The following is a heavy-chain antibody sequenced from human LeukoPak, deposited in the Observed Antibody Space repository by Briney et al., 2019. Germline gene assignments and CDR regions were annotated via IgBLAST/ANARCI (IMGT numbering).Heavy chain of an antibody. D-gene: IGHD3-3*01. J-gene: IGHJ5*02. CDR2: VFYGGTT. CDR3: GKTRGTIFGPFDP. Sequence: SETLSLTCNVSGDSVSSSLNYWGWIRQPPGKGLEWVGSVFYGGTTYYSPALKSRATISVDTSKNQFSLKLNSVTAPDTGVYYCGKTRGTIFGPFDPWGQGTLVSVSA. V-gene: IGHV4-39*01. CDR1: GDSVSSSLNY.